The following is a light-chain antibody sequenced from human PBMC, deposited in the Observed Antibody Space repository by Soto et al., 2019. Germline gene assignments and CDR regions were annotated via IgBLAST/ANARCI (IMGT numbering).Light chain of an antibody. Sequence: QSALTQPASVSGSPGQSITISCAGTSGDVGGYNYVSWYQQHPGKAPKLLIYDVTNRPSGVSNRFSGSKSGNTASLTISGLQAADEADYYCSSYTITSTHVVFGGGTKLTVL. CDR1: SGDVGGYNY. CDR2: DVT. J-gene: IGLJ2*01. CDR3: SSYTITSTHVV. V-gene: IGLV2-14*01.